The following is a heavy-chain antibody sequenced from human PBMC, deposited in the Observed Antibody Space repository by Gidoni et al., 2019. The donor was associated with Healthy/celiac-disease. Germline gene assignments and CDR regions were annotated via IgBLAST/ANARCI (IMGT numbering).Heavy chain of an antibody. V-gene: IGHV3-33*01. J-gene: IGHJ6*02. CDR1: GFTFSSYG. D-gene: IGHD3-3*01. CDR2: IWYDGSNK. Sequence: QVQLVESGGGVVQPGRSLRLSCAASGFTFSSYGMHWVRQAPGKGLEWVAVIWYDGSNKYDADSVKGRFTISRDNSKNTLYLQMNSLRAEDTAVYYCARDQNDFWSGYWYYGMDVWGQGTTVTVSS. CDR3: ARDQNDFWSGYWYYGMDV.